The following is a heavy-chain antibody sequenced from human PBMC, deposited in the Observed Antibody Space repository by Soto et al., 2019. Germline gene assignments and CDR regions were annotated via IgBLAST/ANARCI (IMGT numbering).Heavy chain of an antibody. J-gene: IGHJ4*02. Sequence: DVQLLDSGGDLVQSGGSLRLSCAASGFIFSTYAMSWVRQAPGKGLEWVSSITSSGSGTNDADSVKGRLTMSRDNSMSTLFLQMRSLRAEDTAIYYCVKSPASIKTFDYWGQGTLVTVSS. CDR2: ITSSGSGT. CDR1: GFIFSTYA. D-gene: IGHD2-2*01. CDR3: VKSPASIKTFDY. V-gene: IGHV3-23*01.